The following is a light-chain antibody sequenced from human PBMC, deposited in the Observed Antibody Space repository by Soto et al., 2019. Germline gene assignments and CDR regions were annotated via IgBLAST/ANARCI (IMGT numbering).Light chain of an antibody. CDR1: SSDVGSYDL. CDR2: EGS. CDR3: CSYAGSSTPII. J-gene: IGLJ2*01. V-gene: IGLV2-23*01. Sequence: QSALTQPASVSGSPGQSITISCTGTSSDVGSYDLVSWYQQHPGKAPKLVIYEGSKRPSGVSNRFSGSKSGNTASLTISGLQAEDEADYYCCSYAGSSTPIIFGGGTKLTVL.